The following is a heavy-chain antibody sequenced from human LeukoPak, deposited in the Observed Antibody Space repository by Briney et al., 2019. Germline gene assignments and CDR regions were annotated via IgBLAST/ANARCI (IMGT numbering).Heavy chain of an antibody. Sequence: PSETLSLTCTVSGGSIRSSYYYWGWIRQPPGKGLEWIGSIYDSGSTYYNPSLKSRVTISVDTSKNQFSLKLNSVTAADTAVYYCAREKAGFDYWGQGTLVTVSS. CDR2: IYDSGST. J-gene: IGHJ4*02. CDR3: AREKAGFDY. CDR1: GGSIRSSYYY. V-gene: IGHV4-39*02.